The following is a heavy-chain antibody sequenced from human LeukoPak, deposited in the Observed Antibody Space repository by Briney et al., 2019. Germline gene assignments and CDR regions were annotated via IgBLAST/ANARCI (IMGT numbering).Heavy chain of an antibody. CDR1: GGSISSGSYY. CDR3: AREVSTGSSHFYY. Sequence: PSETLSLTCTVSGGSISSGSYYWSWIRQPAGKGLEWIGRIYTSGSTNYNPSLMSRVTISVDTSKNQFSLKLSSVTTADTAVNYCAREVSTGSSHFYYWGQGTLATVSS. CDR2: IYTSGST. D-gene: IGHD1-14*01. V-gene: IGHV4-61*02. J-gene: IGHJ4*02.